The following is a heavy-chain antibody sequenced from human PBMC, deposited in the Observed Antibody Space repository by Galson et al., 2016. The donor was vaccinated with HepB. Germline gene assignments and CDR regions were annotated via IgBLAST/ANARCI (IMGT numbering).Heavy chain of an antibody. CDR1: GFTFSTYG. V-gene: IGHV3-30*18. CDR3: AKGGLGGVIVGDFDY. J-gene: IGHJ4*02. CDR2: ISYDGSNK. D-gene: IGHD3-16*02. Sequence: SLRLSCAASGFTFSTYGMHWVRQAPGKGLEWVAVISYDGSNKHYADSVKGRFTISRDNSKNTLYLQMNSLRVEDTAVYYCAKGGLGGVIVGDFDYWGQGTLVIVSS.